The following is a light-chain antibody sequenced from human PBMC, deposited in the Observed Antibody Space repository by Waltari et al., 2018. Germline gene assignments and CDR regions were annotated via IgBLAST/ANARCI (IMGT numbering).Light chain of an antibody. CDR1: ISDIGKYNL. V-gene: IGLV2-23*02. Sequence: QPALTQTAAVSGSPGQSITISCTGTISDIGKYNLVLWYQQHPGKAPTLIIYDVTKRPSGVSNRFSGSKSGNTAFLTISGLQTADEADYYCCSYAGSAISVFGGGTKLTVL. J-gene: IGLJ3*02. CDR2: DVT. CDR3: CSYAGSAISV.